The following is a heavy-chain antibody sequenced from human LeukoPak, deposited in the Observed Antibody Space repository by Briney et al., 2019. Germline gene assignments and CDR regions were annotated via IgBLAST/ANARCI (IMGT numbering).Heavy chain of an antibody. CDR1: GFTFSRHG. CDR2: INSDGSST. D-gene: IGHD4-11*01. Sequence: GGALRLSCAASGFTFSRHGMHWVRQAPGKGLVWVSRINSDGSSTTYADSVNGRITNSRDNAKNTLYMQMNSLRAEDKAVYYCARDDYSDYYMDVWGKGTTVTVSS. CDR3: ARDDYSDYYMDV. V-gene: IGHV3-74*01. J-gene: IGHJ6*03.